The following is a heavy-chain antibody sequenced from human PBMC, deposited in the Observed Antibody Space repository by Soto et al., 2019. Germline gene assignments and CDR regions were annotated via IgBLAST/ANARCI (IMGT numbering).Heavy chain of an antibody. Sequence: PGGSLRLSCVASGFTLTTYTMNWVRQAPGMGLEWVASINGRGNYKYYTDSVEGRFTISRDNAVNSLYLHMNSLGTEDTAVYYCAREDGVVGATSAFDYWGQGTLVTVSS. J-gene: IGHJ4*02. CDR3: AREDGVVGATSAFDY. CDR1: GFTLTTYT. V-gene: IGHV3-21*01. D-gene: IGHD1-26*01. CDR2: INGRGNYK.